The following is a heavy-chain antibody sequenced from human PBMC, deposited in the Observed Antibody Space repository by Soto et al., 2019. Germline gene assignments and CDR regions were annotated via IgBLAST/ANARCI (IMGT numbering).Heavy chain of an antibody. Sequence: SETLSLTCTVSGGSITNNYWSWIRQFPGKGLEWIGSIYYSGSTYYNPSLKSRVTISVDTSKNQFSPKLSSVTAADTAVYYCARLGADYYYYYMDVWGKGTTVTVSS. D-gene: IGHD3-10*01. CDR3: ARLGADYYYYYMDV. J-gene: IGHJ6*03. V-gene: IGHV4-59*05. CDR2: IYYSGST. CDR1: GGSITNNY.